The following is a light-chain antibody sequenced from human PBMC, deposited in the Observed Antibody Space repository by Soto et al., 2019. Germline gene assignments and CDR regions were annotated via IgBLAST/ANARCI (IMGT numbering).Light chain of an antibody. V-gene: IGKV2-28*01. J-gene: IGKJ5*01. Sequence: DIVMTQPPLSLPVTPGEPASISCRSSQSLLHSNGNNYLNWYLQKPGQSPQLLIYFPSTRASGVPDRFGGSGSGIDFTLRISRVEAEDVGVYYWLQALQSPPTFGQGTRLEIK. CDR3: LQALQSPPT. CDR2: FPS. CDR1: QSLLHSNGNNY.